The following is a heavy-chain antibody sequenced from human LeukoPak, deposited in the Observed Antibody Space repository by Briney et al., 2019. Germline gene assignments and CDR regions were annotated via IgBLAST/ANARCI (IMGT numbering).Heavy chain of an antibody. Sequence: SETLSLTCAVSGFFISSGYYWGWIRQPPGEGLEWIASIYRNGNTFYNPSLQSRVTISVDTSRNQISLQLGSATAADTAVYYCARAYSRTPGDYYFDSWGQGTVVTVSS. D-gene: IGHD4-11*01. CDR2: IYRNGNT. V-gene: IGHV4-38-2*01. J-gene: IGHJ4*02. CDR3: ARAYSRTPGDYYFDS. CDR1: GFFISSGYY.